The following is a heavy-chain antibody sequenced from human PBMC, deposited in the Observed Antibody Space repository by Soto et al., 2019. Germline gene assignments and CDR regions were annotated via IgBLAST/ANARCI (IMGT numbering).Heavy chain of an antibody. V-gene: IGHV4-39*07. CDR1: GGSISSSSYY. CDR3: ARDRNLGFDP. CDR2: IYYSGST. Sequence: SETLSLTCTVSGGSISSSSYYWGWIRQPPGKGLEWIGSIYYSGSTYYNPSLKSRVTISVDTSKNQFSLKLSSVTAADTAVYYCARDRNLGFDPWGQGTLVTV. J-gene: IGHJ5*02.